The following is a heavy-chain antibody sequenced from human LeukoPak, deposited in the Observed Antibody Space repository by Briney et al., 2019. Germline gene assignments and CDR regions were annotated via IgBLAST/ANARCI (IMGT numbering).Heavy chain of an antibody. CDR2: TYPGDSEA. J-gene: IGHJ4*02. CDR3: ARLGTYWSNYYFEY. V-gene: IGHV5-51*01. Sequence: GESLKISWKGSGYSFTNYWIGWVRPTPGKGVELMGITYPGDSEARYRPSFQGQVTISADKSITTTYLQWSSLKGSDTAMYYCARLGTYWSNYYFEYWGQGTLVTVSS. D-gene: IGHD3-10*01. CDR1: GYSFTNYW.